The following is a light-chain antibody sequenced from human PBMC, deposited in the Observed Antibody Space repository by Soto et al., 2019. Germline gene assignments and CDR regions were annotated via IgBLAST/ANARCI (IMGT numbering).Light chain of an antibody. Sequence: QSALTQPASVSGSPGQSITISCTGTSSDVGGYNYVSWNQQHPGKAPKLMIYEVSNRPSEVSNRFSGSKSGNTASLTISGLQAEDEGNYYCSSYTSGSTLVVFGGGTKVTVL. CDR1: SSDVGGYNY. CDR2: EVS. J-gene: IGLJ2*01. V-gene: IGLV2-14*01. CDR3: SSYTSGSTLVV.